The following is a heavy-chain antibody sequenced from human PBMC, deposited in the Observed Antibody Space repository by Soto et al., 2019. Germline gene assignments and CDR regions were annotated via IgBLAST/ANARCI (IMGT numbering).Heavy chain of an antibody. D-gene: IGHD3-22*01. J-gene: IGHJ4*02. CDR3: ARAAYYDDSRGCWAY. V-gene: IGHV3-21*01. CDR2: ISSSSSYI. Sequence: EVQLVESGGGLVKPGGSLRLSCAASGFTFSSYSMNWVRQAPGKGLEWVSSISSSSSYIYYADSVKGRFTISRDNAKNSLYLERNSLRAEDTAVHSCARAAYYDDSRGCWAYWGQGTLVTVSS. CDR1: GFTFSSYS.